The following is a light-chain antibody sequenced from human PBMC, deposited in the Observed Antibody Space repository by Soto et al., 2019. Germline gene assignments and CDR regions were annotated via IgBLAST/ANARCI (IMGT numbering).Light chain of an antibody. Sequence: EIVLTQSPGTLSLSPGERATLSCRASQPVSSRYLAWYQQKPGQTPRLLIYGASSRATGIPDRFSGSGSGTDFTLTISRLEPEDFVVYYCQQYGSSPFTFGGGTKVEIK. CDR1: QPVSSRY. J-gene: IGKJ4*01. CDR2: GAS. CDR3: QQYGSSPFT. V-gene: IGKV3-20*01.